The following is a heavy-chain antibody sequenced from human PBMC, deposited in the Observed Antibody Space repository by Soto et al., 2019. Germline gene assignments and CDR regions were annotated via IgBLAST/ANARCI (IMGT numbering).Heavy chain of an antibody. V-gene: IGHV4-59*01. CDR1: RGSISSYY. CDR2: ISYSGNT. Sequence: SETLSLTCTVSRGSISSYYWSWIRQPPGKGLEWIGYISYSGNTNYNASLKSRVTISVDTSTNQFSLRVTSVTAADTAVYYCAIIMGLGEVSPYFVYWGQGVLVNVFS. CDR3: AIIMGLGEVSPYFVY. D-gene: IGHD3-16*02. J-gene: IGHJ4*02.